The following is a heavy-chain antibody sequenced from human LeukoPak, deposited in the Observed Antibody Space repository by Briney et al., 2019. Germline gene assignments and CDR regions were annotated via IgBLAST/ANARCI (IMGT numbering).Heavy chain of an antibody. J-gene: IGHJ4*02. D-gene: IGHD5-24*01. CDR1: GFTFTSYA. Sequence: GGSLRLSCAASGFTFTSYAMSWVRQAPGKGLEWVSTISGSGGSTFYADSVKGRFTISRDNSENTLYLQMKSLRAEDTAVYYCARGDGYNFFDYWGQGTLVTVSS. CDR3: ARGDGYNFFDY. CDR2: ISGSGGST. V-gene: IGHV3-23*01.